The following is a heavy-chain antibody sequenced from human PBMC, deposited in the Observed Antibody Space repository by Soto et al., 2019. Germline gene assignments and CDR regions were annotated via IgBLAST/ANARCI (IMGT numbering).Heavy chain of an antibody. CDR2: ISGGGSTT. Sequence: EVQLWESGGGLVQPEGSLRLSCEASGFTFSSYAMSWVRQAPGKGLEWVSGISGGGSTTYYADSVKGSFTISRDNSKKTLYLQVNSLRAEDTAVYYCARDQAAGGTISRYFQDWGQGTLVTVAS. CDR3: ARDQAAGGTISRYFQD. CDR1: GFTFSSYA. J-gene: IGHJ1*01. V-gene: IGHV3-23*01. D-gene: IGHD6-13*01.